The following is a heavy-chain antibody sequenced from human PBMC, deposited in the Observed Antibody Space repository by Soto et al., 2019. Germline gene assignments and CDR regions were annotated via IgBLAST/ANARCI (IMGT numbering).Heavy chain of an antibody. CDR1: GFTFSSYS. V-gene: IGHV3-48*02. Sequence: EVQLVESGGGLVQPGGALRLSCAASGFTFSSYSMNWVRQAPGKGLEWLSYISSSISTMHYADSVKDRFTITRDNAKNSLYLQINSLRDEDTAVYYWAREVRDTAVEDFDYWGQGTLVPVSS. D-gene: IGHD5-18*01. CDR3: AREVRDTAVEDFDY. CDR2: ISSSISTM. J-gene: IGHJ4*02.